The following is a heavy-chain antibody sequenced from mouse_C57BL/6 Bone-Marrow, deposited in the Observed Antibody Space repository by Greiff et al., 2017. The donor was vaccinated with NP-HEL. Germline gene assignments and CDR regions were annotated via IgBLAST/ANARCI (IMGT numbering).Heavy chain of an antibody. J-gene: IGHJ2*01. CDR1: GFNIKDDY. V-gene: IGHV14-4*01. Sequence: EVQLQQSGAELVRPGASVKLSCTASGFNIKDDYMHWVKQRPEQGLEWIGWIDPENGDTEYASKFQGKATITADTSSNTAYLQLSSLTSEDTAVYYCTTSGIYYDYWGQGTTLTVSS. CDR2: IDPENGDT. CDR3: TTSGIYYDY.